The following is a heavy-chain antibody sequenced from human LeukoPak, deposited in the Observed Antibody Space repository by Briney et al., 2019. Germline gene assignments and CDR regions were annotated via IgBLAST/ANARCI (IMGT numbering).Heavy chain of an antibody. J-gene: IGHJ3*02. CDR3: AILRNGAFDI. CDR2: ISFDGSNK. CDR1: RFTFSSYA. V-gene: IGHV3-30-3*01. Sequence: RGSLRLSCVVSRFTFSSYAMHWVRQAPGKGLEWVALISFDGSNKYYADSVKGRFTISRDNSKNTLYLQMNSLRPEDTAVYYCAILRNGAFDIWGQGTMVTVSS.